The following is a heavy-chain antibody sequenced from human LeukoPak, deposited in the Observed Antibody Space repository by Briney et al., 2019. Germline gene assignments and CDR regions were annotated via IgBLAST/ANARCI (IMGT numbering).Heavy chain of an antibody. CDR2: VYYDGSNR. CDR3: ARAGTTIGGGYWFDP. CDR1: GFTFSTYA. V-gene: IGHV3-30*12. J-gene: IGHJ5*02. Sequence: TGGSLRLSCAASGFTFSTYAMHWVRQPPGKGLEWVALVYYDGSNRYYGDFVKGRFTISRDNPKKTLYLQMNSLRAEDTAVYYCARAGTTIGGGYWFDPWGQGTLVTVSS. D-gene: IGHD1-1*01.